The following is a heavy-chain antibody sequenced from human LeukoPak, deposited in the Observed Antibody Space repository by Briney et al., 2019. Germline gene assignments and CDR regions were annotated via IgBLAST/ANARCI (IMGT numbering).Heavy chain of an antibody. J-gene: IGHJ4*02. D-gene: IGHD4-17*01. CDR3: ARSEQQDFGDYEFDY. V-gene: IGHV3-64*01. CDR2: ISSDGEST. CDR1: GFTFSTYA. Sequence: GGSLRLSCAASGFTFSTYAMHWVRQAPGKGLEYVSAISSDGESTYYANSVKGRFTISRDNSKNTLYLQMGSLRAEDMAVYYCARSEQQDFGDYEFDYWGQGTLVTVSS.